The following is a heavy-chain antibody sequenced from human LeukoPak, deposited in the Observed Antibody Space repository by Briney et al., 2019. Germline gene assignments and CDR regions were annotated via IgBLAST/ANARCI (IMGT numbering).Heavy chain of an antibody. CDR3: ARGDRNYYDSSGYYYVWFDP. CDR2: IYYSGST. V-gene: IGHV4-59*01. CDR1: GGSISSYY. J-gene: IGHJ5*02. D-gene: IGHD3-22*01. Sequence: SETLSLTCTVSGGSISSYYWSWIRQPPGKGLEWIGYIYYSGSTNYNPSLKSRVTISVDTSKTQFSLKLSSVTAADTPVYYCARGDRNYYDSSGYYYVWFDPWGQGTLVTVSS.